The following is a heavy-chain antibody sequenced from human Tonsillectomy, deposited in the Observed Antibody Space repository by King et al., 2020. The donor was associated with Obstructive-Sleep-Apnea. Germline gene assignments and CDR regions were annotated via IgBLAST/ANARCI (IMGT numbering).Heavy chain of an antibody. D-gene: IGHD3-10*01. Sequence: VQLQQWGAGLLKPSETLSLTCAVYGGSFSTYYWTWIRQPPGKGLEWIGEINHSGSTNYNPSLKSRVTISVDTSKNQFSLKLSSVTAADTAVYYWASEILWFGELFSHRGGMDVWGQGTTVTVSS. CDR3: ASEILWFGELFSHRGGMDV. CDR1: GGSFSTYY. V-gene: IGHV4-34*01. J-gene: IGHJ6*02. CDR2: INHSGST.